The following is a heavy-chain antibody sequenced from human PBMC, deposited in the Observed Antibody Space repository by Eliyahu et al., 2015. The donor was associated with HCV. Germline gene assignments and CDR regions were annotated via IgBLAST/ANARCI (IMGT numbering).Heavy chain of an antibody. V-gene: IGHV1-46*01. CDR1: GYIFTNXY. CDR3: ARVKGVAGLNWYDP. D-gene: IGHD6-19*01. J-gene: IGHJ5*02. CDR2: INPSGGAT. Sequence: QVQLVQSGAEVKKPGASVKVSCKASGYIFTNXYIXWVRQAPGQGLEWXGVINPSGGATAYAEKFQGRVTMTRDTSTSTVYMELSSLASEDTAVYFCARVKGVAGLNWYDPWGQGTLVTVSS.